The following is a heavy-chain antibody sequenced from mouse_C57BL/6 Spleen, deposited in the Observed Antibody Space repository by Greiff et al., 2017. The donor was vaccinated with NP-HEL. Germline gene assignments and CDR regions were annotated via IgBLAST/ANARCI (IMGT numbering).Heavy chain of an antibody. CDR1: GYTFTSYW. CDR3: ARRDSSGYFDY. J-gene: IGHJ2*01. D-gene: IGHD3-2*02. V-gene: IGHV1-52*01. CDR2: IDPSDSET. Sequence: QVQLKQPGAELVRPGSSVKLSCKASGYTFTSYWMHWVKQRPIQGLEWIGNIDPSDSETHYNQKFKDKATLTVDKSSSTAYMQLSSLTSEDSAVYYCARRDSSGYFDYWGQGTTLTVSS.